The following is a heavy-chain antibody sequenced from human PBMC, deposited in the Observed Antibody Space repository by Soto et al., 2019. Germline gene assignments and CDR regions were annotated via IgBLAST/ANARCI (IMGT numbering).Heavy chain of an antibody. V-gene: IGHV1-58*01. CDR3: ATERLLYGLGG. CDR2: IVVGSGDT. Sequence: SVKVSCKASGFTFSSSSVQWVRQARGQRLEWIGWIVVGSGDTNYAQKFQERVTITRDMYTTTAYMDLSSLRSEDTAVYYCATERLLYGLGGWGQVTKVNLSS. J-gene: IGHJ6*02. CDR1: GFTFSSSS.